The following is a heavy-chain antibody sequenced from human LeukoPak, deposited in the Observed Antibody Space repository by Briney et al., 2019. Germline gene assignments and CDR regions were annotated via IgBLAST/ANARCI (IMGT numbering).Heavy chain of an antibody. J-gene: IGHJ4*02. V-gene: IGHV3-53*01. CDR2: IYSGGST. CDR3: ARGRPGYYFDY. CDR1: GFTVSSNY. Sequence: GGSLRLSCAASGFTVSSNYMSWVRQAPGKGLEWVSVIYSGGSTYYADSVKGRFTISRDNSKNTLCLQMNSLRAEDTAVYYCARGRPGYYFDYWGQGTLVTVPS.